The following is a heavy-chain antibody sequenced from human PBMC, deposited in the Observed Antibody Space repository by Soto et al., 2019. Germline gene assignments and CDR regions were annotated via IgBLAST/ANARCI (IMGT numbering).Heavy chain of an antibody. CDR3: ARRKTTGNSLGIAY. V-gene: IGHV3-30-3*01. Sequence: QVQLVESGGGGVQPGRSLRLSWAASGLTFSSYAMHGVRQAPGKGLEWVAVISYDGSNKYYADSVKGRFTISRDNSKNTLYLQMNSLRAEDTAVYYCARRKTTGNSLGIAYWGQGTLVTVSS. D-gene: IGHD1-1*01. CDR1: GLTFSSYA. CDR2: ISYDGSNK. J-gene: IGHJ4*02.